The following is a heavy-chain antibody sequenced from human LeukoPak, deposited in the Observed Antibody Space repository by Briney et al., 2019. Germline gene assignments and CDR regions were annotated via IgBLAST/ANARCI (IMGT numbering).Heavy chain of an antibody. J-gene: IGHJ3*02. Sequence: SVKVSCKASGYTFTSHFMHWVRQAPGQGLEWMGIINPRGGSTSYTQKFQGRVTMTRDTSTSTVYMELSSLRSEDTAVYYCARVKSYYYDTSDKDAFDIWGQGTMVTVSS. D-gene: IGHD3-22*01. V-gene: IGHV1-46*01. CDR3: ARVKSYYYDTSDKDAFDI. CDR1: GYTFTSHF. CDR2: INPRGGST.